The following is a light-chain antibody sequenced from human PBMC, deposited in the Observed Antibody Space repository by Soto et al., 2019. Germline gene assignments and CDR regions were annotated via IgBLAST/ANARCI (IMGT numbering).Light chain of an antibody. J-gene: IGLJ1*01. CDR1: SSDVGGYNY. CDR2: EVS. V-gene: IGLV2-14*01. CDR3: ISYTSSSTSYV. Sequence: QSALTQPASVSGSPGQSITISCTGTSSDVGGYNYVAWYQQHPGKVPRPMIYEVSNRPSGVSNRFSGSKSGSTASLTISGLQAEDEADYYCISYTSSSTSYVFGTGTKV.